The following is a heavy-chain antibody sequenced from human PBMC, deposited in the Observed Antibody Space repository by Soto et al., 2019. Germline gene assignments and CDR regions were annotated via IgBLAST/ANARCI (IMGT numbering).Heavy chain of an antibody. CDR2: ISAYNGNT. Sequence: QVQLVQSGAEVKKPGASVKVSCKASGYTFTSYGISWVRQAPGQGLEWMGWISAYNGNTNYAQKLQGRATMTTDTYTSTAQVKLGSLRSDDTAVYYCAGSSGWPSFDYWGQGTLVTVSS. CDR1: GYTFTSYG. CDR3: AGSSGWPSFDY. V-gene: IGHV1-18*01. J-gene: IGHJ4*02. D-gene: IGHD6-19*01.